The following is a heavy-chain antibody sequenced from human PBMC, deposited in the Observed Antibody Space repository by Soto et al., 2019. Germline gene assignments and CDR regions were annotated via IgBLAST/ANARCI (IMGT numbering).Heavy chain of an antibody. V-gene: IGHV3-33*01. Sequence: GGSLRLSCAASGFTFSIYGMHWVRQAPGKGLEWVAGIWYDGSEKRYADSVKGRFTVSRDNSKNTLYLPMNSLRAEDTAVYYCASEPLIVVEPATPYAFGIWGQGTMVNVSS. CDR2: IWYDGSEK. CDR1: GFTFSIYG. J-gene: IGHJ3*02. CDR3: ASEPLIVVEPATPYAFGI. D-gene: IGHD2-2*01.